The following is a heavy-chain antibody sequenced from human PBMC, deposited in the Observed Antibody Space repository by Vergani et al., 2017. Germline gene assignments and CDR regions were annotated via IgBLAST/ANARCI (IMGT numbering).Heavy chain of an antibody. CDR3: ATGKGYNPLGY. J-gene: IGHJ4*02. CDR2: ISWNSGSI. V-gene: IGHV3-9*01. D-gene: IGHD5-24*01. CDR1: GFTFDDYA. Sequence: VQLVQSGGGLVQPGRSLRLSCAASGFTFDDYAMHWVRQAPGKGLEWVSGISWNSGSIGYADSVKGRFTISRDNAKNSLYLQMNSLRAEDTALYYCATGKGYNPLGYWGQGTLVTVSS.